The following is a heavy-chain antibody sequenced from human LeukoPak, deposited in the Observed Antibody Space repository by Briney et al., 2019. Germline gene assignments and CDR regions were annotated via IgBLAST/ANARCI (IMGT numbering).Heavy chain of an antibody. V-gene: IGHV4-39*01. D-gene: IGHD6-19*01. CDR1: GGSISSSSYC. Sequence: PSETLSLTCTVSGGSISSSSYCWGWIRQPPGKGLEWIGSIYYTGTTYYNPSLKSRVTISVDTSKNQFSLKLSSVTAADTAVYYCARQSSGWSFDYWGQGTLVTVSS. CDR2: IYYTGTT. J-gene: IGHJ4*02. CDR3: ARQSSGWSFDY.